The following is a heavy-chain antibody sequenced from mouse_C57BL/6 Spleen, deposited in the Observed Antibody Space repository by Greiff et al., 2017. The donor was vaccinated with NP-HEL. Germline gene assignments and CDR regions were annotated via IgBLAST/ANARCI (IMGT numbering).Heavy chain of an antibody. Sequence: QVQLQQSGAELVKPGASVKMSCKASGYTFTSYWITWVKQRPGQGLEWIGDIYPGSGSTNYNEKFKSKATLTVDTSSSTAYMQLSSLTSEDSAVYYCARKNGYDRAWFAYWGQGTLVTVSA. CDR1: GYTFTSYW. D-gene: IGHD2-2*01. J-gene: IGHJ3*01. V-gene: IGHV1-55*01. CDR3: ARKNGYDRAWFAY. CDR2: IYPGSGST.